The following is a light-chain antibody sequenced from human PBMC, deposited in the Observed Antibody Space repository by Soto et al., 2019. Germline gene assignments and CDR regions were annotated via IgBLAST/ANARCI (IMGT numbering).Light chain of an antibody. Sequence: ETVLTQSPGTLYFSPGERATLSCRASQGVSSYLAWYQQKPGQAPRLLIYDASNRATGIPARFSGSGPGTDFTLTISSLEPEDFPVYYCQQRSNWPWTFGQGTKVDIK. J-gene: IGKJ1*01. CDR2: DAS. CDR3: QQRSNWPWT. V-gene: IGKV3D-11*01. CDR1: QGVSSY.